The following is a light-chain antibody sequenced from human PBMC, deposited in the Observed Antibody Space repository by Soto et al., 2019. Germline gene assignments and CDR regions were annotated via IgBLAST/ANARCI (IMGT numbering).Light chain of an antibody. V-gene: IGKV1-6*01. CDR2: AAS. J-gene: IGKJ1*01. CDR3: LQDYGDSWT. Sequence: IQMTQSPSSLSASIGDSVIITCRASRDVGSDVSWYQQKPGQAPKLLIYAASNLYTGVPSRFSGSRSGTEFTLTISSLQPEDFASYYCLQDYGDSWTLGQGTKVDIK. CDR1: RDVGSD.